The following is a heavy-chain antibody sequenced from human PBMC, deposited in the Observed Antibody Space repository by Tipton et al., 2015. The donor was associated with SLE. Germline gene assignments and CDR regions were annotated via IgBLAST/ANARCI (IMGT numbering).Heavy chain of an antibody. CDR2: ITPFNGNT. J-gene: IGHJ3*02. CDR1: GYTFTYRY. Sequence: QVQLVQSGAEVKKTGSSVKVSCKASGYTFTYRYLHWVRQAPGQALEWMGWITPFNGNTNYAQKFQDRVTITRDRSMSTAYMELSSLRSEDTAMYYCARSGLLFGEPDGFDILGQGTMVTGPS. V-gene: IGHV1-45*02. CDR3: ARSGLLFGEPDGFDI. D-gene: IGHD3-10*01.